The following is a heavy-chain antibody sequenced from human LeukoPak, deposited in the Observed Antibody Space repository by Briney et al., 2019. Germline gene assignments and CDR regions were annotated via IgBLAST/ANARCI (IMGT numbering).Heavy chain of an antibody. CDR1: GGSISSYY. Sequence: SETLSLTCTVSGGSISSYYWSWIRQPPGKGLEWIGYIDYSGSTNYNPSLKSRVTISVDTSKNQFSLKLSSVTAADTAVYYCARDVTAAFDYWGQGTLVTVSS. V-gene: IGHV4-59*12. CDR2: IDYSGST. J-gene: IGHJ4*02. CDR3: ARDVTAAFDY. D-gene: IGHD6-13*01.